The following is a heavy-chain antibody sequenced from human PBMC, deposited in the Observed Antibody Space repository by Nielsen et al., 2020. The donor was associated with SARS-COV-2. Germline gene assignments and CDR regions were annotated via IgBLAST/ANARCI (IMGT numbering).Heavy chain of an antibody. D-gene: IGHD3-3*01. CDR1: GYTFTSYY. V-gene: IGHV1-46*01. CDR3: ARDPTDYDFWSGYFDY. J-gene: IGHJ4*02. CDR2: INPRGGST. Sequence: ASVKVSCKASGYTFTSYYMHWVRQAPGQGLEWMGIINPRGGSTSYAQKFQGRVTMTRDTSTSTVYMELSSLRSEDTAVYYCARDPTDYDFWSGYFDYRGQGTLVTVSS.